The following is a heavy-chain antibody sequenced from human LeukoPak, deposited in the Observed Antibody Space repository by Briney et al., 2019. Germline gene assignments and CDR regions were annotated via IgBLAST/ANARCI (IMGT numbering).Heavy chain of an antibody. CDR2: ISGSGGNT. Sequence: GSLRLSCAASGFTFSSYAMSWVRQAPGKGLEWVSAISGSGGNTYYADSVKGRFTISRDNSKNTLYLQLNSLRAEDTAVYYCHQRDSDYWGQGTLVTVSS. CDR1: GFTFSSYA. J-gene: IGHJ4*02. CDR3: HQRDSDY. V-gene: IGHV3-23*01.